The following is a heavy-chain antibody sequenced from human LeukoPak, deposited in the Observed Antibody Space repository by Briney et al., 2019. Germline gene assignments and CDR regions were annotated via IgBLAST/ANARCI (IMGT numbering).Heavy chain of an antibody. J-gene: IGHJ4*02. CDR1: GYTFTSYH. CDR2: INPSGGST. V-gene: IGHV1-46*01. D-gene: IGHD6-19*01. Sequence: ASVKVSCKASGYTFTSYHMHWVRQAPGQGLEWMGIINPSGGSTSYAQKFQGRVTMTRDTSTSTVYMELSSLRSEDTAVCYCARGSSGWYSVAYWGQGTLVTVSS. CDR3: ARGSSGWYSVAY.